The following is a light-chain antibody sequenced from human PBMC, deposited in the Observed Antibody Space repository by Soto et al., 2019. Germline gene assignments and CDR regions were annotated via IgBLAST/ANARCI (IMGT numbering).Light chain of an antibody. V-gene: IGKV3-20*01. J-gene: IGKJ2*01. CDR1: QVIGSRY. CDR2: GAS. CDR3: QQFGSSLPHT. Sequence: ESVMTQSPGTLSLSPGERATISCRASQVIGSRYLAWYHQKSGQAPRLLIYGASSRATGIPDRFSGSGSGTDFTLTISRLEPEDFGVYYCQQFGSSLPHTFGQGTKLEIK.